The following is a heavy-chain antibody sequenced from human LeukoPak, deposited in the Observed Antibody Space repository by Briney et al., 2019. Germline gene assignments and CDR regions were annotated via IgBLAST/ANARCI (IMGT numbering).Heavy chain of an antibody. Sequence: ASVKVSCKASGYTLTNYDINWVRQAPGQGLEWMGWMEPKSGETGYAQKFQGRATMTRDTSINTAYMELRSLTSEDTAVYYCARDYGGNSGWFYPCGQGTLVTVSS. CDR3: ARDYGGNSGWFYP. CDR2: MEPKSGET. J-gene: IGHJ5*02. D-gene: IGHD4-23*01. CDR1: GYTLTNYD. V-gene: IGHV1-8*01.